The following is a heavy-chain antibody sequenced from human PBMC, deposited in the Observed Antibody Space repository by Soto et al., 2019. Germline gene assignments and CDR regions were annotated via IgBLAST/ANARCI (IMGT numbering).Heavy chain of an antibody. CDR2: INPGECES. CDR3: ARHEGFGDGYIVDD. Sequence: GESLKISCKGSGYNFGSYLLGCVRQMPWKGLDWVAIINPGECESRYSPSFQGQVTISVDMSISTAYLQWSSLKASDTAMYYCARHEGFGDGYIVDDWGHGTLVTVSS. V-gene: IGHV5-51*01. CDR1: GYNFGSYL. D-gene: IGHD3-3*01. J-gene: IGHJ4*01.